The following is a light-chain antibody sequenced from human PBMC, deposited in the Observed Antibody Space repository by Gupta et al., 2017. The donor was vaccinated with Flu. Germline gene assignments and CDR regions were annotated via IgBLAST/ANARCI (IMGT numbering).Light chain of an antibody. V-gene: IGKV1-39*01. CDR3: QQRLRSPWT. CDR2: AVS. J-gene: IGKJ1*01. Sequence: DIQMTQSPSSLSASVGDRVTITCRASQTVSAYLHWFRHRPGKAPELLIYAVSTLQKGVPSRFIGSGVGSGTDFTLTITRRQPEDFATYYCQQRLRSPWTFGQGTKVEI. CDR1: QTVSAY.